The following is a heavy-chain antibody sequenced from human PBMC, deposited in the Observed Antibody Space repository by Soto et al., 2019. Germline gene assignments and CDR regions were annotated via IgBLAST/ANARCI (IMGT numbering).Heavy chain of an antibody. D-gene: IGHD1-26*01. Sequence: GGSLRLSCAASGFTFSSYSMNWVRQAPGKGLEWVSSISSSSTYIYYADSVKGRFTISRDNAKNSLYPQMNSLRAEDTSVYYCARDQEATDELFDYWGQGTLVTVSS. CDR1: GFTFSSYS. CDR2: ISSSSTYI. V-gene: IGHV3-21*01. CDR3: ARDQEATDELFDY. J-gene: IGHJ4*02.